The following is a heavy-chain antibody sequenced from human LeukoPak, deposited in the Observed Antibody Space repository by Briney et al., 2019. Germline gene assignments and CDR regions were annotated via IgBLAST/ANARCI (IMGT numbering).Heavy chain of an antibody. Sequence: PSETLSLTCTVSGGSVSSSAYYWGWIRQSPGKGLEWIGSIYYSAATYYNPAFQSRVTISVDTSKHQFSLNLISVTAADTALYYCARIPVTVVGPYTTYYFDYWGQGTLVTVSS. CDR2: IYYSAAT. CDR1: GGSVSSSAYY. J-gene: IGHJ4*02. V-gene: IGHV4-39*01. D-gene: IGHD2-15*01. CDR3: ARIPVTVVGPYTTYYFDY.